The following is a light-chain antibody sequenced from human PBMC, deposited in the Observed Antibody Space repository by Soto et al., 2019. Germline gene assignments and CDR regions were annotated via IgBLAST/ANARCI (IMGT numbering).Light chain of an antibody. J-gene: IGKJ1*01. CDR1: QSVSSY. V-gene: IGKV3-11*01. CDR2: DAS. Sequence: EIVLTQSPGTLSLSPGERATLSCRASQSVSSYLAWYQQRPGQAPRLLIYDASNRATGIPGRSSGSGSGTDFTLTISSLEPEDFAVYYCQQRSNWPRTFGQGTKVEIK. CDR3: QQRSNWPRT.